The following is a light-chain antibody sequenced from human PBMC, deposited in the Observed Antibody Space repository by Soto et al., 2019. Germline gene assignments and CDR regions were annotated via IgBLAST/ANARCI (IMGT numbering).Light chain of an antibody. CDR1: SSDVGGDIY. Sequence: SVLAQPPSASGSPGQSVTISCTGTSSDVGGDIYVSCYQLYPGKAPKLMIYEGIKQPSGVSNRFSGSKSGNTAFLTISGLQAEDEADYYCCSYAGSGTDNYVFGSGTKVTVL. CDR3: CSYAGSGTDNYV. V-gene: IGLV2-23*01. J-gene: IGLJ1*01. CDR2: EGI.